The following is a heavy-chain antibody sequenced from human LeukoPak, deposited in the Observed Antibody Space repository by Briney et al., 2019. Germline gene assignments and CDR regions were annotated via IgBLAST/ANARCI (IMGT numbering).Heavy chain of an antibody. J-gene: IGHJ4*02. CDR3: AIEGSSSPLFDY. D-gene: IGHD6-6*01. V-gene: IGHV3-23*01. Sequence: GGSLRLSCAASGFTFSRYAMSWVRQAPGKGLEWVSAIRGSGGSTYYAHSMKRRFTISRDNSKNTLYLQITSQRDEDTAEDYCAIEGSSSPLFDYWGQGTLVTVSS. CDR2: IRGSGGST. CDR1: GFTFSRYA.